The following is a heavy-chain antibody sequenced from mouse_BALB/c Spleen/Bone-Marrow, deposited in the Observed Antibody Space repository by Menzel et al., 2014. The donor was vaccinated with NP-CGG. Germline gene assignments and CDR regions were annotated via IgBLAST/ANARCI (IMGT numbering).Heavy chain of an antibody. J-gene: IGHJ3*01. CDR2: INSNGGST. Sequence: DVKLVESGGGLVQPGGSLKLSCAASGFTFSSYGMSWVRQTPDRRLELVATINSNGGSTYYPDSVKGRFTISRDNAKNTLYLQMSSLKSEDTAMYYCARHYYGARWGQGTLVTVSA. V-gene: IGHV5-6-3*01. D-gene: IGHD1-2*01. CDR1: GFTFSSYG. CDR3: ARHYYGAR.